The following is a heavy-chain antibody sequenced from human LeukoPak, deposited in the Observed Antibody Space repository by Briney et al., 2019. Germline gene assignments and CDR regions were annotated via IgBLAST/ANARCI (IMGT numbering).Heavy chain of an antibody. V-gene: IGHV3-30*04. CDR3: AREPLSHYDSSGPHYYYYYMDV. D-gene: IGHD3-22*01. CDR1: GFTFSSYA. J-gene: IGHJ6*03. Sequence: PGRSLRLSCAASGFTFSSYAMHWVRQAPGKGLEWVAVISYDGSNKYYADSVKGRFTISRDNSKNTLYLQMNSLRAEDTAVYYCAREPLSHYDSSGPHYYYYYMDVWGKGTTVTVSS. CDR2: ISYDGSNK.